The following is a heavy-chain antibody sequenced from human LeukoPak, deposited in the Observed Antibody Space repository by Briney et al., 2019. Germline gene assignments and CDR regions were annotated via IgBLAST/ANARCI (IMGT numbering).Heavy chain of an antibody. J-gene: IGHJ6*03. Sequence: SVKVSCKASGYTFTTYAVSWVRQAPGQGLEWMGGIIPMFGAAKYAQKFQGRVTITADKSTSTAYMELSSLRSEDTAVYYCARVYGDYGDYYYYYYMDVWGKGTTVTVSS. CDR1: GYTFTTYA. CDR2: IIPMFGAA. CDR3: ARVYGDYGDYYYYYYMDV. D-gene: IGHD4-17*01. V-gene: IGHV1-69*06.